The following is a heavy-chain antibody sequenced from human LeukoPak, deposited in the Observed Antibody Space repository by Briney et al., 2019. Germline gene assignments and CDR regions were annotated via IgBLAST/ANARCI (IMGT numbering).Heavy chain of an antibody. J-gene: IGHJ6*03. CDR2: VWSDGSNK. CDR1: GFTSSTYG. V-gene: IGHV3-30*02. Sequence: GGSLRLSCAASGFTSSTYGMHWVRQAPGKGLEWVSFVWSDGSNKYYTDSVKGRFTIPRDNSKNTLYLQMNSLRGEDTAVYYCAKKTADYYYMDVWGKGTTVTVSS. CDR3: AKKTADYYYMDV.